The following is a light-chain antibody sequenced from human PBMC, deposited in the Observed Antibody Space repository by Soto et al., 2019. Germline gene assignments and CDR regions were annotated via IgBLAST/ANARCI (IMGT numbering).Light chain of an antibody. V-gene: IGLV2-14*03. CDR3: SSYTSSSTVI. J-gene: IGLJ2*01. Sequence: QSVLTQPASVSGSPGQSITISCTGTSSDVGGYNFVSWYQHPPGKAPKLMIYDVSNRPSGVSNRFSGSKSANTASLTISGLQAEDEADYYCSSYTSSSTVIFGGGTKVTVL. CDR1: SSDVGGYNF. CDR2: DVS.